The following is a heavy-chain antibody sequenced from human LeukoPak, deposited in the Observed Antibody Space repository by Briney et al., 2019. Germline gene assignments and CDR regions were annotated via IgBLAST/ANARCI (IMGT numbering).Heavy chain of an antibody. D-gene: IGHD1-26*01. CDR1: GGSISSGSYY. CDR3: ARGWELQTFDC. J-gene: IGHJ4*02. CDR2: IYTSGTT. V-gene: IGHV4-61*02. Sequence: SQTLSLTCSVSGGSISSGSYYWNWIRQPAGKGLDWIGRIYTSGTTNYNPSLKSRVSISMDTSKNQFSLKLSSVTAADTAVYYCARGWELQTFDCGGQGTLVTVSS.